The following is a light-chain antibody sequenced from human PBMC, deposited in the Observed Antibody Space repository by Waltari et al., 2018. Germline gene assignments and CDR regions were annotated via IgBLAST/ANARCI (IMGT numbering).Light chain of an antibody. CDR3: QQSYDTPLT. J-gene: IGKJ4*01. Sequence: DIQMTQSPSTLSASVGDRVTITCRASHSISNWLAWYQQKPGKGPNLLIYKASSLKSGVPSRFSGSGSGTEFTLTISSLQPEDFATYYCQQSYDTPLTFGGGTRVEIK. V-gene: IGKV1-5*03. CDR1: HSISNW. CDR2: KAS.